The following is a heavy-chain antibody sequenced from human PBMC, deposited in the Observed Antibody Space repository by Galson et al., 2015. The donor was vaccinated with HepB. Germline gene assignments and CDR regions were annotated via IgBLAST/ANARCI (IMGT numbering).Heavy chain of an antibody. CDR2: IIPIFGTA. Sequence: SVKVSCKASGGTFSSYAISWVRQAPGQGLEWMGGIIPIFGTANYAQKFQGRVTITADKSTSTAYMELSSLRSEDTAVYYCASTGIQLWLGPFDYWGQGTLVTVSS. D-gene: IGHD5-18*01. CDR1: GGTFSSYA. J-gene: IGHJ4*02. CDR3: ASTGIQLWLGPFDY. V-gene: IGHV1-69*06.